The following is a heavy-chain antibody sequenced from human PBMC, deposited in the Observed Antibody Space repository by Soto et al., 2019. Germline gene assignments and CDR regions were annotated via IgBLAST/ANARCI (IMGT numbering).Heavy chain of an antibody. V-gene: IGHV3-7*01. D-gene: IGHD5-12*01. Sequence: PGGSLRLSCEASGFTFSSYWMSWVRQAPGKGLEWVANIKQDGSQKYYVDSVKGRFTISRDNAKNSLYLQMNSLRAEDTAVYYCAREAYSGYGGIDYWGQGTLVTVAS. CDR2: IKQDGSQK. CDR1: GFTFSSYW. CDR3: AREAYSGYGGIDY. J-gene: IGHJ4*02.